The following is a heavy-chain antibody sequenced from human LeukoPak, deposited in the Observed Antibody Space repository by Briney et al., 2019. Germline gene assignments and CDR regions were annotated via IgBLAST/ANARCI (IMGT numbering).Heavy chain of an antibody. Sequence: PGGSLRLSCAASGFTFSSYSLNWVRQAPGKGLEWVASISSGSTHIYYADSMKGRFTISRDNARNSLYLQMNSLRAEDTAVYYCAREREQLVFLDSWGQGTLVAVSS. D-gene: IGHD6-6*01. V-gene: IGHV3-21*01. CDR3: AREREQLVFLDS. J-gene: IGHJ4*02. CDR1: GFTFSSYS. CDR2: ISSGSTHI.